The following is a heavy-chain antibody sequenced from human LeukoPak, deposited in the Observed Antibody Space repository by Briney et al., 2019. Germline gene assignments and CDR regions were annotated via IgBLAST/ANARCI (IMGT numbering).Heavy chain of an antibody. J-gene: IGHJ4*02. D-gene: IGHD1-1*01. Sequence: GGSLRLSCAASGFTFSSYGMHWVRQAPGKGLDWVAFIRYDRNNKYYADSVKGRFTISRDDSKNTLYLQMHSLRAEDTAVYYCAKITTNWGQGTLVTVSS. CDR2: IRYDRNNK. V-gene: IGHV3-30*02. CDR3: AKITTN. CDR1: GFTFSSYG.